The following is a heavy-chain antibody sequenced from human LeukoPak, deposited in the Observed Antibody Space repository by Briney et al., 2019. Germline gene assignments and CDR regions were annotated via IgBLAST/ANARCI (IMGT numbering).Heavy chain of an antibody. CDR3: AKSPTYYYDSSGYSA. D-gene: IGHD3-22*01. J-gene: IGHJ4*02. V-gene: IGHV3-9*01. Sequence: RAGGSLRLSCAASGFTFDDYAMHWVRQAPGKGLEWVSGIRWNSSSIGYADSVTGRFTISRDNAKNSLYLQMNRLRAEDTALYSSAKSPTYYYDSSGYSAWGQGTLVPVSS. CDR2: IRWNSSSI. CDR1: GFTFDDYA.